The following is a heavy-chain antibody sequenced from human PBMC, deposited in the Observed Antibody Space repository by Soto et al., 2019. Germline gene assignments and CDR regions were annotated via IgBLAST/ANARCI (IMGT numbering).Heavy chain of an antibody. D-gene: IGHD5-12*01. Sequence: EVQLLESGGGLVQPGGSLRLSCAASGFTFSSYAMSWVRQAPGKGLEWVSAISGSGGSTYYADSVKGRFTISRDNSKNTLDLQMNSLRAEDTAVYYCAKDKIVATIPDRWFDPWGQGTLVTVSS. CDR2: ISGSGGST. CDR1: GFTFSSYA. V-gene: IGHV3-23*01. CDR3: AKDKIVATIPDRWFDP. J-gene: IGHJ5*02.